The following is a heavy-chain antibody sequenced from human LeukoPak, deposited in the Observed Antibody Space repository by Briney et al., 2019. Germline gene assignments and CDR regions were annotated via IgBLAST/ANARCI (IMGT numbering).Heavy chain of an antibody. CDR1: GFTFSIYE. CDR3: ARGRLRNQY. J-gene: IGHJ4*02. Sequence: GGSLRLSCAASGFTFSIYEMNWVRQAPGEGLERGSYISSSGSTIYYADSVKGRFTISRDNAKNSLYLQMNSLRAEGTAVYYCARGRLRNQYWGQGTLVTVSS. D-gene: IGHD3-16*01. V-gene: IGHV3-48*03. CDR2: ISSSGSTI.